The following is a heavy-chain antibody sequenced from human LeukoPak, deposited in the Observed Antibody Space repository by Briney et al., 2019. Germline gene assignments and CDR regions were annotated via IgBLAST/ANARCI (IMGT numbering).Heavy chain of an antibody. CDR3: AKDGTNRRTITIFGVYYYMDV. D-gene: IGHD3-3*01. CDR2: IYSGGGT. Sequence: GGSLRLSCAASGFTVSSNYMSWVRQAPGKGLEWVSAIYSGGGTYYVDSVKGRFTISRDNSKNTLYLQMNSLRAEDTAVYYCAKDGTNRRTITIFGVYYYMDVWGKGTTVTVSS. CDR1: GFTVSSNY. J-gene: IGHJ6*03. V-gene: IGHV3-66*02.